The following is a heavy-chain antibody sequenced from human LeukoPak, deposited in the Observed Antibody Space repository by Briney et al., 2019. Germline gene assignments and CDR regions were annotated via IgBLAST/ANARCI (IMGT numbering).Heavy chain of an antibody. CDR3: ARHRTGSYDYYFDY. V-gene: IGHV4-39*01. CDR1: GGSISSSSYY. CDR2: IYYSGST. Sequence: SETLSLTCTVSGGSISSSSYYWGWIRQPPGKGLEWIGSIYYSGSTYCNPSLKSRVTISVDTSKNQFSLKLSSVTAADTAVYYCARHRTGSYDYYFDYWGQGTLVTVSS. D-gene: IGHD3-10*01. J-gene: IGHJ4*02.